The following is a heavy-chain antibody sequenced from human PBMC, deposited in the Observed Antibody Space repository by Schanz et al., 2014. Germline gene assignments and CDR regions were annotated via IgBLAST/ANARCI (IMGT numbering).Heavy chain of an antibody. CDR3: ARGGPAYYFDE. Sequence: EVQLVESGGGLVQPGGSLRLSCTASGFTFSSYWMHWVRQVPGKGLVWVSRIKSDGSSTSYADSVKGRFTISRDNAKSTLYLQMNSLRAEDTAVYYCARGGPAYYFDEWGQGTLVTVSS. J-gene: IGHJ4*02. CDR2: IKSDGSST. CDR1: GFTFSSYW. V-gene: IGHV3-74*02.